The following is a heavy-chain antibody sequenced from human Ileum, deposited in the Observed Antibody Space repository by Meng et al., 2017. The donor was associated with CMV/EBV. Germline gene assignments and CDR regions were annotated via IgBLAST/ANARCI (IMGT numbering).Heavy chain of an antibody. Sequence: QGRLKEWGPGLVKPSPTLSLTCTVLGNSINSGSHYWSWIRRPAGKGLDWIGRIHSSGMTNYNPSLKSRVTISVDTSKNQFSLNLSSMTAADTAVYYCATRRRDGGSGEGYFDLWGRGTLVTVSS. CDR1: GNSINSGSHY. D-gene: IGHD7-27*01. CDR3: ATRRRDGGSGEGYFDL. J-gene: IGHJ2*01. V-gene: IGHV4-61*02. CDR2: IHSSGMT.